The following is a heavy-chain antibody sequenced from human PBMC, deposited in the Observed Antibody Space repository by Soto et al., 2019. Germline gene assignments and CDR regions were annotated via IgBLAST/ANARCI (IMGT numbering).Heavy chain of an antibody. CDR1: GGSISSSSYY. CDR3: ARGRAGIVVPLNWFDP. CDR2: IYYSGST. J-gene: IGHJ5*02. Sequence: SETLSLTCTVSGGSISSSSYYWGWIRQPPGKGLEWIGSIYYSGSTYYNPSLKSRVTISVDTSKNPFSLKLSAVTAADTAVYYCARGRAGIVVPLNWFDPWGQGTLVTVSS. D-gene: IGHD2-2*01. V-gene: IGHV4-39*01.